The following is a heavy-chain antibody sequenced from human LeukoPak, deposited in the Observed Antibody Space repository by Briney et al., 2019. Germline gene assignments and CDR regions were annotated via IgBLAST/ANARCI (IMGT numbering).Heavy chain of an antibody. D-gene: IGHD1-7*01. CDR2: IYYSGST. Sequence: TSETLSLTCTVSGGSISSYSWSWIRQPPGKGLEWIGYIYYSGSTNYNPSLKSRVTISVDTSKNQFSLKLSSVTAADTAVYYCARKANYMAEFDYWGQGTLVTVSS. CDR3: ARKANYMAEFDY. V-gene: IGHV4-59*01. CDR1: GGSISSYS. J-gene: IGHJ4*02.